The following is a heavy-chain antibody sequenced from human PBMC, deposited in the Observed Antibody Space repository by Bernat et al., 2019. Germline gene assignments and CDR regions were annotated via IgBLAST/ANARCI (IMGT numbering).Heavy chain of an antibody. CDR1: GGSISSYY. CDR2: IYYSGST. D-gene: IGHD4-17*01. J-gene: IGHJ4*02. V-gene: IGHV4-59*01. Sequence: QVQLQESGPGLVKPSETLSLTCTVSGGSISSYYWSWIRQPPGKGLEWIGYIYYSGSTHYNPSLKSRVTISVDTSKNQFSLQLSSVTAADTDVYYCASGGTDYGDPLNYWGQGTLVTVSS. CDR3: ASGGTDYGDPLNY.